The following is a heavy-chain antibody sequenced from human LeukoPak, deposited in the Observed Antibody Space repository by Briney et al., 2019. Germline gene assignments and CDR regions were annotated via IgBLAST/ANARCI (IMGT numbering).Heavy chain of an antibody. V-gene: IGHV3-53*01. Sequence: PGGSLRLSCAASGFTVSSNYMSWVRQAPGKGLEWVSVIYSGGSTYYADSVEGRFTISRDNSKNTLYLQMNSLRADDTAVYYCARDLYYYYMDVWGKGTTVTVSS. CDR3: ARDLYYYYMDV. CDR1: GFTVSSNY. CDR2: IYSGGST. J-gene: IGHJ6*03.